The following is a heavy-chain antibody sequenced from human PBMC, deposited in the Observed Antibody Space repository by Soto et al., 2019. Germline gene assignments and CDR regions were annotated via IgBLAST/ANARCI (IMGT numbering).Heavy chain of an antibody. CDR2: IIPYLDIT. Sequence: QVQLVQSGAEVKKPGSSVKVSCKASGGTFGTYTISWVRQAPGQGFEWMGRIIPYLDITDYAQKFQGRFTIAADKSTTTAYMELNRLRSEDTAVYFCARDTTYWGQGTLVTVSS. D-gene: IGHD5-18*01. CDR1: GGTFGTYT. CDR3: ARDTTY. V-gene: IGHV1-69*02. J-gene: IGHJ4*02.